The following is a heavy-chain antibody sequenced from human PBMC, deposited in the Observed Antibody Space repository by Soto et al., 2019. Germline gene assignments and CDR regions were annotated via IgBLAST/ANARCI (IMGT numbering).Heavy chain of an antibody. CDR3: ARALLSHSYDSGGYDSYFHAMDV. CDR2: IIPISETT. D-gene: IGHD3-22*01. Sequence: SVKVSCKASGGTFSSLDINWVRQAPGQGLEWMGGIIPISETTNYAQIFQGRVSIVADKSTSTAYMELSRLRSEDTAVYYCARALLSHSYDSGGYDSYFHAMDVWGQGTPVTVSS. CDR1: GGTFSSLD. J-gene: IGHJ6*02. V-gene: IGHV1-69*06.